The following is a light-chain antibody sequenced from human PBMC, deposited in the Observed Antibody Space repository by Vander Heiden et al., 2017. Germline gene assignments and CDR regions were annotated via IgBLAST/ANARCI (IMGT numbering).Light chain of an antibody. CDR3: MQALQTLWT. CDR2: LGS. J-gene: IGKJ1*01. CDR1: QSLLHSNGYNS. Sequence: DIVMTQSPLSLPVPPGEPASISCRSSQSLLHSNGYNSLDWYLQKPGQSPQLLIYLGSNRASGVPDRFSGSGSGTDFTLKISRVEAEDVGVYYCMQALQTLWTFGQGTKVEI. V-gene: IGKV2-28*01.